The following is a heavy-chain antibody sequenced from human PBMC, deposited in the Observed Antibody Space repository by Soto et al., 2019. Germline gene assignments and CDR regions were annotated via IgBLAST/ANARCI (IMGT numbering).Heavy chain of an antibody. Sequence: PGESLKISCKGSGYSFTSYWIGWVLQMPGKGLEWMGIIYPGDSDTRYSPSFQGQVAFSADKSISTAYLQWSGLKASDTAIYYCARRLSTGWFFDFWGQGTLATVSS. V-gene: IGHV5-51*01. CDR3: ARRLSTGWFFDF. CDR1: GYSFTSYW. J-gene: IGHJ4*02. CDR2: IYPGDSDT. D-gene: IGHD6-19*01.